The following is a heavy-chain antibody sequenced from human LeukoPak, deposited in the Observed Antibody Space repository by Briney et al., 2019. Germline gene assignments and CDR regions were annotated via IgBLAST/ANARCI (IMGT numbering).Heavy chain of an antibody. V-gene: IGHV3-23*01. J-gene: IGHJ4*02. Sequence: GGSLRLSCAASGFTFSSYYMSWVRQAPGQGLEWVSTINPGRGNTYYADSVKGRFTFSRDNSKNTLYLQMNSLRGDDTAVYYCARVQYSYGYDGSFYWGQGTLVTVSS. CDR1: GFTFSSYY. CDR2: INPGRGNT. CDR3: ARVQYSYGYDGSFY. D-gene: IGHD5-18*01.